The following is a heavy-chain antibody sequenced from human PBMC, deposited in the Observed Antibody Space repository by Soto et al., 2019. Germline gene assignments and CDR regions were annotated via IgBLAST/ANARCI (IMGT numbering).Heavy chain of an antibody. D-gene: IGHD3-10*01. Sequence: GASVKVSCKASGYTFTGYYMHWVRQAPGQGLEWMGWINPNSGGTNYAQKFQGWVTMTRDTSISTAYMELSRLRSDDTAVYYCARDGRITMVRGVIIPNKNTSHYYYGMDVWGQGTTVTVSS. CDR1: GYTFTGYY. CDR3: ARDGRITMVRGVIIPNKNTSHYYYGMDV. CDR2: INPNSGGT. J-gene: IGHJ6*02. V-gene: IGHV1-2*04.